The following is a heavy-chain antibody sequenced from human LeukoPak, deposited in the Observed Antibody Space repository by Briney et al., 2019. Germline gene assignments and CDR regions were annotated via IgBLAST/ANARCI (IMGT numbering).Heavy chain of an antibody. D-gene: IGHD7-27*01. Sequence: SETLSLTCSVSGGSISNYFWTWIRQPLGKGLEWIGYIYSSGSTYYNPSLKSRVTISVDTSKNRFSLQLSTATAADTAVYYCARRPTGDPKFDYWGQGTLVTVSS. J-gene: IGHJ4*02. CDR1: GGSISNYF. CDR2: IYSSGST. V-gene: IGHV4-59*08. CDR3: ARRPTGDPKFDY.